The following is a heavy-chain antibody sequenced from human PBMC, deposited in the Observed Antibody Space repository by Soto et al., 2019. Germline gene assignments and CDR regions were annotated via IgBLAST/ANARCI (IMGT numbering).Heavy chain of an antibody. V-gene: IGHV4-30-2*01. J-gene: IGHJ4*02. CDR2: MYHSGST. D-gene: IGHD3-9*01. Sequence: TLSLTCAVSGGSISSGGYSWSWIRQPPGKGLEWIGYMYHSGSTYYNPSLKSRVTISVDTSKNQFSLKLNSVTAADTAVYYCASPRAQYYDILTGSIDYWGQGTLVTVSS. CDR3: ASPRAQYYDILTGSIDY. CDR1: GGSISSGGYS.